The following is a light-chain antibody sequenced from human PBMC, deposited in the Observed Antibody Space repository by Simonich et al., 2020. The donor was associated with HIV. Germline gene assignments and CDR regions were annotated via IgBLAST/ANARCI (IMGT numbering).Light chain of an antibody. CDR1: QSVLHSSNHKNS. Sequence: DIVMTQSPDSLAVSLGERATINCKSSQSVLHSSNHKNSFAWYQQKPGQPPKLLIYWASTRESGVPDRFSGSGSGTDFTLTISSLQAEDVAVYYCQQYYSSPHTFGQGTRLEIK. V-gene: IGKV4-1*01. J-gene: IGKJ2*01. CDR2: WAS. CDR3: QQYYSSPHT.